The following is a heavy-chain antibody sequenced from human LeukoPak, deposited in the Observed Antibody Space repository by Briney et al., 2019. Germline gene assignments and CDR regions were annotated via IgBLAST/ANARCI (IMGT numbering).Heavy chain of an antibody. CDR3: ARERRQWQPFDI. J-gene: IGHJ3*02. Sequence: GGSLRLSCPASGFTFSDYIMNWVRQAPGKGLEWISYISSSGGTIYYADSVKGRFTISRDNTDNSLFLQMSSLRAEDTAVYYCARERRQWQPFDIWGQGTMVTVSS. CDR2: ISSSGGTI. CDR1: GFTFSDYI. V-gene: IGHV3-48*04. D-gene: IGHD6-19*01.